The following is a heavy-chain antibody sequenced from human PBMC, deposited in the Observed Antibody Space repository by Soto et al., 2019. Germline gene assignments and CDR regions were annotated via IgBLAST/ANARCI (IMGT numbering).Heavy chain of an antibody. CDR1: GGSFSGYY. V-gene: IGHV4-34*01. D-gene: IGHD5-18*01. Sequence: SETLSLTCAVYGGSFSGYYWSWIRQPPGKGLEWIGEINHSGSTNYNPSLKSRVTISVDTSKNQFSLKLSSVTAADTAVYYCARRRGYSYGSVDWFDPWGQGNLVT. CDR3: ARRRGYSYGSVDWFDP. CDR2: INHSGST. J-gene: IGHJ5*02.